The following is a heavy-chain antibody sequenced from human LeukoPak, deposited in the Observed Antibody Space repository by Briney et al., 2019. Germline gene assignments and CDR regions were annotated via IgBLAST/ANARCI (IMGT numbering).Heavy chain of an antibody. CDR2: INADGSIT. CDR1: GFTFSTYL. D-gene: IGHD3-9*01. J-gene: IGHJ5*02. V-gene: IGHV3-74*03. Sequence: GGSLRLSCAASGFTFSTYLMHWVRQAPGKGLVWVSRINADGSITTYADSVKGRFTISRDNAKNTLYLQMNSLRDEDTAVYYCASLGTLVPWGQGTLVTVSS. CDR3: ASLGTLVP.